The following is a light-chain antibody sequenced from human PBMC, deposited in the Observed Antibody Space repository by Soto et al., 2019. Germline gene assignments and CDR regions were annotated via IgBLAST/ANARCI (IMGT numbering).Light chain of an antibody. CDR2: GAS. V-gene: IGKV3-15*01. Sequence: EIVMTQSPATLSVSPGERATLSCRASQSVNSNLAWYQQKPGQAPRLLIYGASTRTTGIPARFSGSGSGTEFNLTISSLQSEDFAVYYCQQYNNWPPVTFGGGTKVEIK. CDR3: QQYNNWPPVT. J-gene: IGKJ4*01. CDR1: QSVNSN.